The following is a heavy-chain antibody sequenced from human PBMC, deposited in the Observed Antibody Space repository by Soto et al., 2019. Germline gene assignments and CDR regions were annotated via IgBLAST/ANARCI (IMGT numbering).Heavy chain of an antibody. D-gene: IGHD4-17*01. CDR3: ARVTMVVRDSDHFGVDV. CDR1: DFPIISPYS. V-gene: IGHV4-38-2*02. J-gene: IGHJ6*02. CDR2: ISHSGTT. Sequence: LSLTCLVSDFPIISPYSWGWIRQPPGKGLEWIGSISHSGTTSYSPSLTSRVSISVDTPKNQVSLKLTSVTAADTAVYFCARVTMVVRDSDHFGVDVWGHGTTVTVSS.